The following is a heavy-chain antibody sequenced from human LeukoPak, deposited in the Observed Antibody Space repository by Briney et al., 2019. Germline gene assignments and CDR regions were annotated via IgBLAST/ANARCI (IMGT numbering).Heavy chain of an antibody. D-gene: IGHD3-10*01. V-gene: IGHV3-15*01. CDR2: IKSKTDGGTT. CDR3: TQDLYLVRGVPLPL. Sequence: GGSLRLSCAASGFTFSSYWMSWVRQAPGKGLEWVGRIKSKTDGGTTDYAAPVKGRFTISRDDSKNTLYLQMNSLKTEDTAVYYCTQDLYLVRGVPLPLWGQGTLVTVSS. J-gene: IGHJ4*02. CDR1: GFTFSSYW.